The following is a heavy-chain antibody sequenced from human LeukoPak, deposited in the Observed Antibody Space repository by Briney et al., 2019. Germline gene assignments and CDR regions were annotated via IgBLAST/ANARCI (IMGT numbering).Heavy chain of an antibody. CDR2: ISSSSSYT. CDR1: GFTFSDYY. CDR3: ARALHSSGWYFDY. D-gene: IGHD6-19*01. J-gene: IGHJ4*02. Sequence: GGSLRLSCAASGFTFSDYYMSWIRQAPGKGLEWVSHISSSSSYTNYADSVKGRFTISRDNAKNSLYLQMNSLRAEDTAVYYCARALHSSGWYFDYWGQGTLVTVSS. V-gene: IGHV3-11*06.